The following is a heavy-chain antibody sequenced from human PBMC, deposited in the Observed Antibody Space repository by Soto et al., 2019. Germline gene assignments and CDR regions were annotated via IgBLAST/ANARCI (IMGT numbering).Heavy chain of an antibody. CDR1: GYTFTSYG. CDR2: ISAYNGNT. J-gene: IGHJ4*02. D-gene: IGHD2-15*01. V-gene: IGHV1-18*01. Sequence: QVQLVQSGAEVKKPGASVKVSCKASGYTFTSYGISWVRQAPGQGLEWMGWISAYNGNTNYAQKLQGRVTITTDTTTSTAYMELRSLRSDDTAVYYCASGGFESYCSGGSCPCLYWGQGTLVTVSS. CDR3: ASGGFESYCSGGSCPCLY.